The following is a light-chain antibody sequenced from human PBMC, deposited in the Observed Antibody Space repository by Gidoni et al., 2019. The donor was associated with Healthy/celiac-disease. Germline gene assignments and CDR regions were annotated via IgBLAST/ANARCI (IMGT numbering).Light chain of an antibody. CDR2: GNS. CDR1: SSNIGAGYD. CDR3: QSYDSSLSGYVV. J-gene: IGLJ2*01. V-gene: IGLV1-40*01. Sequence: QSVLTQPPSVSGAPGQRVPIPCTGSSSNIGAGYDVPLYQQLPGTAPKLLIYGNSNRPSVVPDRFSGSKSGTSASLAITGLQAEDEADYYCQSYDSSLSGYVVFGGGTKLTVL.